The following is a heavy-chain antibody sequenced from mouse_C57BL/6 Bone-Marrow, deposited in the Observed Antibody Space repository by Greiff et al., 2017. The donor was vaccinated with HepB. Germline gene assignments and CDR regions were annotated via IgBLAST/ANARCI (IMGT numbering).Heavy chain of an antibody. CDR1: GFTFSSYA. D-gene: IGHD2-1*01. J-gene: IGHJ3*01. CDR2: ISDGGSYT. Sequence: DVHLVESGGGLVKPGGSLKLSCAASGFTFSSYAMSWVRQTPEKRLEWVATISDGGSYTYYPDNVKGRFTISRDNAKNNLYLQMSHLKSEDTAMYYCARVYYFSNEGFAYWGQGTLVTVSA. CDR3: ARVYYFSNEGFAY. V-gene: IGHV5-4*01.